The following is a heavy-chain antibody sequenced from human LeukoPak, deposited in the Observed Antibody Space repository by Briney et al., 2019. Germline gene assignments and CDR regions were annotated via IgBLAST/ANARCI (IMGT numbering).Heavy chain of an antibody. CDR2: IYYSGST. D-gene: IGHD5-18*01. CDR1: GGSISSGGYY. CDR3: ARDRGYSYGYTGYYYYDMDV. Sequence: SQTLSLTCTVSGGSISSGGYYWSWIRQHPGKGLEWIGYIYYSGSTYYNPSLKSRVTISVDTSKNQFSLKLSSVTAADTAVYYCARDRGYSYGYTGYYYYDMDVWGQGTTVTVSS. J-gene: IGHJ6*02. V-gene: IGHV4-31*03.